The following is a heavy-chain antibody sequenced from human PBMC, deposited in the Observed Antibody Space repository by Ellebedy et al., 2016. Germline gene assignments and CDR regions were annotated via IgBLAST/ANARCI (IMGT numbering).Heavy chain of an antibody. D-gene: IGHD3-3*01. V-gene: IGHV1-46*01. CDR1: GYTFTGYY. CDR2: INPSGGST. Sequence: ASVKVSXXASGYTFTGYYMHWVRQAPGQGLEWMGIINPSGGSTSYAQKFQGRVTMTRDTSTSTVYMELSSLRSEDTAVYYCARGHDYDFWSGFGGPENYYMDVWGKGTTVTVSS. CDR3: ARGHDYDFWSGFGGPENYYMDV. J-gene: IGHJ6*03.